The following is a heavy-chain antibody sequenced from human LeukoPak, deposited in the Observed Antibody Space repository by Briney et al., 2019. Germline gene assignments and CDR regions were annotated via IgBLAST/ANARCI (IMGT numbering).Heavy chain of an antibody. CDR2: MSPNSGNT. D-gene: IGHD2/OR15-2a*01. V-gene: IGHV1-8*03. J-gene: IGHJ5*02. Sequence: ASVKVSCKASGYTFTSYDINWVRQATGQGLEWMGWMSPNSGNTGYAQKFQGRVTITRNTSISTAYMELSSLRSEDTAVYYCARLSWPGRGSRFDPWGQGTLVTVSS. CDR3: ARLSWPGRGSRFDP. CDR1: GYTFTSYD.